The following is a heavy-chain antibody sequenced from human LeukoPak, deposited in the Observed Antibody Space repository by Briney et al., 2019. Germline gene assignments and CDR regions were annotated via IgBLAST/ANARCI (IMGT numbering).Heavy chain of an antibody. D-gene: IGHD3-10*01. Sequence: PSETLSLTCTVSGGSISSYYWSWIRQPAGKGLEWIGRIYNSGSTTYNPSLKSRVTMSVDTSKNQFSLKLSSVTAADTAVYYCARDSGTAGEVKFDPWGQGTLVTVSS. J-gene: IGHJ5*02. CDR3: ARDSGTAGEVKFDP. CDR1: GGSISSYY. CDR2: IYNSGST. V-gene: IGHV4-4*07.